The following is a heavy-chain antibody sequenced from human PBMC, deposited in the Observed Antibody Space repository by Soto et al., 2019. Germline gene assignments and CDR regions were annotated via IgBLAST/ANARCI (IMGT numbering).Heavy chain of an antibody. Sequence: QLQLQESSPGLVKPSETLSLTCTVSGGSISSSSYYWGWIRQPPGKGLEWIGSIYYSGSTYYNPSLKSRVTISVDTSKNQFSLKLSSVTAADTAVYYCARRWGEVVAARPTGWFDPWGQGTLVTVSS. D-gene: IGHD2-15*01. CDR2: IYYSGST. CDR3: ARRWGEVVAARPTGWFDP. CDR1: GGSISSSSYY. V-gene: IGHV4-39*01. J-gene: IGHJ5*02.